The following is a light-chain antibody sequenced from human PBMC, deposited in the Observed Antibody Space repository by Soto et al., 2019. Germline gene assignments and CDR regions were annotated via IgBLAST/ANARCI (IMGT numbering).Light chain of an antibody. V-gene: IGLV2-14*01. CDR3: SSYTGSSTCVV. CDR1: SSDVGGYNY. Sequence: QSALTQPASVSGSPGQSITISCTGTSSDVGGYNYVSWYQQHPGKAPKLMIYDVSNRPSGVSNRFSGSKSANTASLTISGLQAEDEADYYCSSYTGSSTCVVFGGGTKVTVL. J-gene: IGLJ2*01. CDR2: DVS.